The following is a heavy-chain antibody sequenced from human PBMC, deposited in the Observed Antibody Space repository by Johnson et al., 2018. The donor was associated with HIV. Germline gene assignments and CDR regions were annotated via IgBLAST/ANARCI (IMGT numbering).Heavy chain of an antibody. CDR3: ANDKGSSSWSGLDI. Sequence: VQLVESGGGLVQPGRSMRLSCAASGFTFDDYAMHWVRQAPGKGLEWVSGISWNGGSIGYADSVKGRFTISRDNAKNSLYLQMNSLRAEDTALYYCANDKGSSSWSGLDIWGQGTMVTVSS. CDR2: ISWNGGSI. J-gene: IGHJ3*02. V-gene: IGHV3-9*01. D-gene: IGHD6-13*01. CDR1: GFTFDDYA.